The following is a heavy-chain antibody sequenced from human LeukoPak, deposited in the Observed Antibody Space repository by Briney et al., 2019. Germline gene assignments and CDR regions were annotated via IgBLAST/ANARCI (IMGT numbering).Heavy chain of an antibody. J-gene: IGHJ4*02. CDR2: ISYDGSNK. CDR3: ARDVGQQLVLDY. Sequence: GSLRLSCAASGFTLSSYAMHWVRQAPGKGLEWVAVISYDGSNKYYADSVKGRFTISRDNSKNTLYLQMNSLRAEDTAVYYCARDVGQQLVLDYWGQGTLVTVSS. D-gene: IGHD6-13*01. V-gene: IGHV3-30*04. CDR1: GFTLSSYA.